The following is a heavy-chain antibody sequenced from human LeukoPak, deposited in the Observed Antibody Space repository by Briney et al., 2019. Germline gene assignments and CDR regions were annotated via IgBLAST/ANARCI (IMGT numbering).Heavy chain of an antibody. J-gene: IGHJ3*02. Sequence: GGSLRLSCAASGFTFSLYAMHWVRQAPGKGLEWVAIISFDGSYKNYADSVKGRFTISRDNSDNTLYLQMSSLRAEDTALYYCTRRDFNGGNSLAGFDIWGQGTMDTVSS. V-gene: IGHV3-30-3*01. CDR3: TRRDFNGGNSLAGFDI. CDR2: ISFDGSYK. D-gene: IGHD4-23*01. CDR1: GFTFSLYA.